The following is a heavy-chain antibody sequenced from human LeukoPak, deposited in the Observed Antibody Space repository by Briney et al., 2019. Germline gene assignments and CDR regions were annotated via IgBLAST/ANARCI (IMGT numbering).Heavy chain of an antibody. J-gene: IGHJ6*02. CDR2: IYYSGST. CDR1: GGSISSSTYY. D-gene: IGHD6-13*01. CDR3: ARQERYSSSWYEDYYYGMDV. V-gene: IGHV4-39*01. Sequence: SETLSLTCTVSGGSISSSTYYWVWIRQPPGKGLEWIGSIYYSGSTYYNPSLKSRVTISVDTSKNQFSLKLSSVTAADTAVYYCARQERYSSSWYEDYYYGMDVWGQGTTVTVSS.